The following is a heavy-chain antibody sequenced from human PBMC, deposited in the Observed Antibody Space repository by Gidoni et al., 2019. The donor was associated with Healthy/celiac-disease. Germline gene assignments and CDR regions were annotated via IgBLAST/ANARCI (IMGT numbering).Heavy chain of an antibody. Sequence: EVQLVASGGGLVQPGGSLSLSCAASGFTFSDHYMAWVRQAPGKGLEWVGRTTNKANSYTTEYAASVKGRFTISRDDSKNSLYPQMNSLKTEDTAVYYCARGEIVGATIPYYYYGMDVWGQGTTVTVSS. CDR3: ARGEIVGATIPYYYYGMDV. CDR2: TTNKANSYTT. V-gene: IGHV3-72*01. D-gene: IGHD1-26*01. CDR1: GFTFSDHY. J-gene: IGHJ6*02.